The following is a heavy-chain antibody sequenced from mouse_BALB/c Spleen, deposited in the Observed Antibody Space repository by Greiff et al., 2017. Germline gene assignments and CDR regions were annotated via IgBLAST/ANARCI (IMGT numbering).Heavy chain of an antibody. CDR3: ARSITTAPYAMDY. CDR2: IWSGGST. Sequence: QVQLQQSGPGLVQPSQSLSITCTVSGFSLTSYGVHWVRQSPGKGLEWLGVIWSGGSTDYNAAFISRLSISKDNSKSQVFLKMNSLQTDDTAMYYCARSITTAPYAMDYWGQGTSVTVSS. D-gene: IGHD1-2*01. J-gene: IGHJ4*01. V-gene: IGHV2-4-1*01. CDR1: GFSLTSYG.